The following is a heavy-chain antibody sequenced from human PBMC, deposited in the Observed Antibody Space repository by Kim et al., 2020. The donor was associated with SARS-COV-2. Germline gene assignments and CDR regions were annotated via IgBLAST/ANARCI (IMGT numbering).Heavy chain of an antibody. CDR3: ATLPGVGATTHFDY. V-gene: IGHV1-69*13. D-gene: IGHD1-26*01. CDR1: GGTFSSYA. J-gene: IGHJ4*02. CDR2: IIPIFGTA. Sequence: SVKVSCKASGGTFSSYAISWVRQAPGQGLEWMGGIIPIFGTANYAQKFQGRVTITADESTSTAYMELSSLRSEDTAVYYCATLPGVGATTHFDYWGQGTLVTVSS.